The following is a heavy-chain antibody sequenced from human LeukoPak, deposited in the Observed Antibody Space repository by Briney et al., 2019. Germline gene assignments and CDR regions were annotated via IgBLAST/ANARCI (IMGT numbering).Heavy chain of an antibody. J-gene: IGHJ6*02. CDR3: ARAGRGTSWFYGMDV. D-gene: IGHD6-13*01. V-gene: IGHV4-39*07. CDR2: LYYSGST. Sequence: SSETLSLTCTVSGGSISSSSYYWGWIRQPPGKGLEWIGSLYYSGSTYYNPSLRSRVTISVGTSKNQFSLKLSSVTAADTAVYYCARAGRGTSWFYGMDVWGQGTTVTVSS. CDR1: GGSISSSSYY.